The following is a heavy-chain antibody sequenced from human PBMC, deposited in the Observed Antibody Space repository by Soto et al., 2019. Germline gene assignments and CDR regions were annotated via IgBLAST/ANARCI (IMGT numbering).Heavy chain of an antibody. CDR3: ARDPDTFGGVIVMGYFDY. Sequence: QVKLVQSGAEVKKPGASVKVSCKASGYTFTSYGISWVRQAPGQGLEWMGWISGYNGNTNYAQKVQGRVTMTADTSTSTAYMELRSLRYDDTAVYYCARDPDTFGGVIVMGYFDYWGQGTLVTVSS. V-gene: IGHV1-18*01. J-gene: IGHJ4*02. CDR2: ISGYNGNT. CDR1: GYTFTSYG. D-gene: IGHD3-16*02.